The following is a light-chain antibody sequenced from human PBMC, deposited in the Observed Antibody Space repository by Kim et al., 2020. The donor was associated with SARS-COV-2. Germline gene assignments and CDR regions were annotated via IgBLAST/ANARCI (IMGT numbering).Light chain of an antibody. CDR3: QSYDGYIQV. CDR1: SGSIASNY. V-gene: IGLV6-57*01. Sequence: GKTVTSSCNRSSGSIASNYVQWHQQRPGSSPSTVIYEDNQRPSGVPDRFSGSIDRSSNSASLTISGLKTEDEADYYCQSYDGYIQVFGGGTQLTVL. J-gene: IGLJ3*02. CDR2: EDN.